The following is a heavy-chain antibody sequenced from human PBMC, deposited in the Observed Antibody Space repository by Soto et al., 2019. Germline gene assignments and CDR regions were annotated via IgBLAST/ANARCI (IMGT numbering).Heavy chain of an antibody. V-gene: IGHV4-59*08. J-gene: IGHJ3*02. CDR1: GGSITSEY. CDR3: ARRYYYDSSGDAFDI. CDR2: IHYSGNT. Sequence: ETLSLTCNISGGSITSEYWTWIRQAPGKGLEWIGNIHYSGNTDYNPSLKNRVTISVETSRDHFSLKLSSVTAADTAVYYCARRYYYDSSGDAFDIWGQGTMVTVSS. D-gene: IGHD3-22*01.